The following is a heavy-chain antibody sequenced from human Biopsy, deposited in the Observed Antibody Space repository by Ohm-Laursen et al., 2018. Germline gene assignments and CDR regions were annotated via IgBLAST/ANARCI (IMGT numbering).Heavy chain of an antibody. V-gene: IGHV4-59*01. CDR2: VYYTGST. CDR3: ATDRGYYSDRTVPGYFDL. Sequence: SETLSLTCTVSGDSISSYYWSWIRQPPGKGLEWIGYVYYTGSTDYNPSLQSRVTISVGTSKNHFSLSLRSVTTADTPIYYFATDRGYYSDRTVPGYFDLWARGPLVTVSS. J-gene: IGHJ2*01. D-gene: IGHD3-22*01. CDR1: GDSISSYY.